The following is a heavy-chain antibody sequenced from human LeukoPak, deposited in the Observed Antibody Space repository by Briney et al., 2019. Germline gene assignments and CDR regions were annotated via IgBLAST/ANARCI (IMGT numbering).Heavy chain of an antibody. J-gene: IGHJ4*02. CDR2: IYYSGIT. V-gene: IGHV4-39*02. Sequence: SETLSLTCTVSGASISGSSHYFWGWIRQTPGKGLEWIGSIYYSGITYYTPSLKSRLTISVDTSKNQFSLQLNSVTPEDTAVYYCAREAEITRFDYWGQGTLVTVSS. D-gene: IGHD5-24*01. CDR1: GASISGSSHYF. CDR3: AREAEITRFDY.